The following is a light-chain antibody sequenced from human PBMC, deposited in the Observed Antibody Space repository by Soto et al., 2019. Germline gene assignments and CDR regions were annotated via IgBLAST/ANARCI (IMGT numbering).Light chain of an antibody. CDR3: LQGLTTPLT. Sequence: DIVMTQSPLSLPVTPGEPASISCRSSRSILSSNGYNYLDWYVQRPGQSPQRLIYLASNRASGVPDRFSGSGSGTDFTLKISRVEAEDVGVYYCLQGLTTPLTFGGGTKVEI. CDR1: RSILSSNGYNY. V-gene: IGKV2-28*01. J-gene: IGKJ4*01. CDR2: LAS.